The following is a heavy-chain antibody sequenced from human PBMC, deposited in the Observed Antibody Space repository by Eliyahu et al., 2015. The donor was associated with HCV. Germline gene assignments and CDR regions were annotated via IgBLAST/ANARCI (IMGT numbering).Heavy chain of an antibody. CDR2: IIPIFGTA. J-gene: IGHJ4*02. Sequence: QVQLVQSGAEVKKPGSSVKVSRKASGGTFSSYAXSWVRQAPGQGLEWMGGIIPIFGTANYAQKFQGRVTITADESTSTAYMELSSLRSEDTAVYYCASSGFEVVTASGDYFDYWGQGTLVTVSS. CDR1: GGTFSSYA. V-gene: IGHV1-69*01. D-gene: IGHD2-21*02. CDR3: ASSGFEVVTASGDYFDY.